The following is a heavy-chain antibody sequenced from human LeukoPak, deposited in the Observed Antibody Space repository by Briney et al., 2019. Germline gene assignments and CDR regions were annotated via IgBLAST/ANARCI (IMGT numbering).Heavy chain of an antibody. J-gene: IGHJ4*02. CDR2: IYSGGST. Sequence: GGSLRLSXAASGFTVGSNYMSWVRQAPGKGLEWVSVIYSGGSTYYADSVKGRFTISRDNSKNTLYLQMNSLRAEDTAVYYCARVWSGWYEIDYWGQGTLVTVSS. CDR3: ARVWSGWYEIDY. V-gene: IGHV3-66*02. CDR1: GFTVGSNY. D-gene: IGHD3-3*01.